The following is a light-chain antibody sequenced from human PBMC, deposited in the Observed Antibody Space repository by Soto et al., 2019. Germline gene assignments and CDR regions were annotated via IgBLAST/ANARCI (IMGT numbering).Light chain of an antibody. Sequence: DIQMTQSPSTLSGSVGDRVTITCRASQTISSWLAWYQQKPGKAPKLLIYKASTLKSGVPSRFSGSGSGTEFTLTISSLQPEDFATYYCQQAYSFPLTFGGGTKVEIK. V-gene: IGKV1-5*03. J-gene: IGKJ4*01. CDR3: QQAYSFPLT. CDR1: QTISSW. CDR2: KAS.